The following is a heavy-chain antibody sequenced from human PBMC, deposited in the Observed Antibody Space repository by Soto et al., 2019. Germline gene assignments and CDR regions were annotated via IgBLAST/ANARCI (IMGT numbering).Heavy chain of an antibody. CDR2: INPNGGST. CDR1: GYIFINYY. D-gene: IGHD6-13*01. CDR3: ARDLAAGDF. V-gene: IGHV1-46*01. Sequence: QVQLVQSGAEVKKPGASVKVSCKASGYIFINYYIHWVRQAPGQGLEWIGIINPNGGSTNYAQKFRGRVRLARDTSTSTVYMDLSSLKSEDTAMYDSARDLAAGDFWGQGTLVTVSS. J-gene: IGHJ4*02.